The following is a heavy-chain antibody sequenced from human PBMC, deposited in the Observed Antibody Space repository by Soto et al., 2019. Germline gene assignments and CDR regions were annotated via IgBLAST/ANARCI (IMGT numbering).Heavy chain of an antibody. CDR2: INHVGIT. CDR1: GVSFRGFY. V-gene: IGHV4-34*01. CDR3: ARAHDFWGGRQQPIDS. J-gene: IGHJ4*02. D-gene: IGHD3-3*01. Sequence: STTLSLTCAFSGVSFRGFYWTWIRHSPGKGLEWLGDINHVGITNYNPSLKSRVSIPVDTSKSQFSLKLSSVTAADTAVYYCARAHDFWGGRQQPIDSWGQGTLVTVSS.